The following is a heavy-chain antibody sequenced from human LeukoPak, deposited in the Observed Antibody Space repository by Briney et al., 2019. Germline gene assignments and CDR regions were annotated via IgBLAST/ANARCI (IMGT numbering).Heavy chain of an antibody. D-gene: IGHD2-15*01. V-gene: IGHV3-21*01. CDR3: ARDHWRVALDY. Sequence: GGSLRLSCAASGFTFSSYSMNWVRQAPGKGLEWVSFISRSGGNIYYADSVKGRFTISRDNAKNSLYLQMNSLRAEDTAVYYCARDHWRVALDYWGQGTLVTVSS. CDR2: ISRSGGNI. J-gene: IGHJ4*02. CDR1: GFTFSSYS.